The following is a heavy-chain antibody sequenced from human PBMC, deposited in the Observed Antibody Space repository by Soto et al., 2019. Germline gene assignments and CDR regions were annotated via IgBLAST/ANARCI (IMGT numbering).Heavy chain of an antibody. Sequence: EVQLVESGGGLVQPGGSLRLSCAGSGLIFSNFWMSWVRQAPGKGLQWVANIKEDGSEKHCVDSVKGRFTISRDNDKNSLFLQMNSLRAEDTAVYYCERGGSSPDYWGQGTLVTVSS. CDR1: GLIFSNFW. CDR3: ERGGSSPDY. J-gene: IGHJ4*02. V-gene: IGHV3-7*02. D-gene: IGHD2-15*01. CDR2: IKEDGSEK.